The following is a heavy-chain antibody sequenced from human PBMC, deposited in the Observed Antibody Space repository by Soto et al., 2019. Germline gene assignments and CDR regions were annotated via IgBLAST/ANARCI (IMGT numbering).Heavy chain of an antibody. CDR3: ARVRGTAGKRYFDY. CDR1: GGSMIAYY. Sequence: QVQLQESGPRLVKPSETLSLTCTVSGGSMIAYYWNWMRQPPGKGLQWIGYTYYIGSTTYNPFLKSRVTISVDSSKNQFSLKLDSVTPADTAVYYCARVRGTAGKRYFDYWGPGTLVTVSS. CDR2: TYYIGST. V-gene: IGHV4-59*01. D-gene: IGHD6-13*01. J-gene: IGHJ4*02.